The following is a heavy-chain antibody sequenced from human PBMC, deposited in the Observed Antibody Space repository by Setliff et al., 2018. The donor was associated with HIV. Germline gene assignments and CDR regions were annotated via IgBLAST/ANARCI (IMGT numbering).Heavy chain of an antibody. CDR1: GFTFSNYA. CDR3: ARELYGSGDL. V-gene: IGHV3-20*04. D-gene: IGHD3-10*01. J-gene: IGHJ5*02. Sequence: PGGSLRLSCAASGFTFSNYAIHWVRQTPGKGLEWVSGVNWNGDNTAYADSVKGRFTISRDNSYNSLYLHMNYLSVEDTALYYCARELYGSGDLWGQGTLVTVSS. CDR2: VNWNGDNT.